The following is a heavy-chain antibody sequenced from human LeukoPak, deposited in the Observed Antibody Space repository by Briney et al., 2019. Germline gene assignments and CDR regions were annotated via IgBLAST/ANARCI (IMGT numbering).Heavy chain of an antibody. CDR2: ISSSSSYI. D-gene: IGHD6-19*01. J-gene: IGHJ4*02. CDR1: GFSFDFSGYA. V-gene: IGHV3-21*01. CDR3: AREGLELHNYSSGEGFDY. Sequence: GGSLRLSCAASGFSFDFSGYAMNWVRQAPGKGLEWVSSISSSSSYIYYADSVKGRFTISRDNAKNSLYLQMNSLRAEDTAVYYCAREGLELHNYSSGEGFDYWGQGTLVTVSS.